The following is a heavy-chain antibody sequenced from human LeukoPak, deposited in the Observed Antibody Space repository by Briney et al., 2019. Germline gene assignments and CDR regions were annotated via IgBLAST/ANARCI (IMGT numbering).Heavy chain of an antibody. CDR3: ARDGPVYGSGPLDY. CDR2: MNPNSGNT. J-gene: IGHJ4*02. V-gene: IGHV1-8*02. Sequence: ASVKVSCKASGYTFTSYDINWVRQATGQGLEWMGWMNPNSGNTGYAQKFQGRVTMTRNTSISTAYMELSSLRSEDTAVYYCARDGPVYGSGPLDYWGQGTLVTVSS. D-gene: IGHD6-19*01. CDR1: GYTFTSYD.